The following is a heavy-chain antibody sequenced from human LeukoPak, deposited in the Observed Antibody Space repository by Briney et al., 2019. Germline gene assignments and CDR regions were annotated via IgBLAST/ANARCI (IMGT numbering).Heavy chain of an antibody. CDR2: ICPGDSDT. CDR3: ARQITGTTNYYYYMDV. Sequence: GESLKISCKGSGYSFTSYWIGWVRQMPGKGLEWMGIICPGDSDTRYSPSFQGQVTISADKSISTAYLQWSSLKASDTAMYYCARQITGTTNYYYYMDVWGKGTTVTVSS. D-gene: IGHD1-7*01. V-gene: IGHV5-51*01. J-gene: IGHJ6*03. CDR1: GYSFTSYW.